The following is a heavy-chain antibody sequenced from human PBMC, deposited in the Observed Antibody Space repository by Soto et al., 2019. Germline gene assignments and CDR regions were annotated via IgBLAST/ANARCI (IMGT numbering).Heavy chain of an antibody. D-gene: IGHD3-10*01. V-gene: IGHV4-34*01. Sequence: QVQLQQWGAGLLKPSETLSLTCAVYGGSFSGYYWSWIRQPPGKGLEWIGEINHSGSTNYNPSLKSRVTISVDTSKNQFSLKLSSVTAADTAVYYCARRQRFQYMAVRFDPWGQGTLVTVSS. J-gene: IGHJ5*02. CDR1: GGSFSGYY. CDR3: ARRQRFQYMAVRFDP. CDR2: INHSGST.